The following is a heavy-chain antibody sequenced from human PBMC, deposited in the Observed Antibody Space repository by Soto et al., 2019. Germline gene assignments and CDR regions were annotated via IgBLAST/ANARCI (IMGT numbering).Heavy chain of an antibody. CDR1: VGSTSSCGDS. V-gene: IGHV4-30-2*01. J-gene: IGHJ4*02. D-gene: IGHD4-17*01. CDR2: IYHSGST. Sequence: PSEPLSLPCALSVGSTSSCGDSWGWIRRPPGKGLEWIGYIYHSGSTYYNPSLKSRVTISVDRSKNQFSLKLSSVTAADTAVYYCASSRLAYGDLHTLDYWGQGTLVTVSS. CDR3: ASSRLAYGDLHTLDY.